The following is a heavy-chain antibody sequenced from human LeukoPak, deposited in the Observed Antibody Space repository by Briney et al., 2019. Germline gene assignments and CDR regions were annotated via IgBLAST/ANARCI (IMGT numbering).Heavy chain of an antibody. CDR3: ARKIGTYCSGGSCHLNWFDP. CDR1: GYTFTSYD. Sequence: ASVKVSCKASGYTFTSYDINWVRQATGQGREWMGWMNPNSGNTGYAQKFQGRVTMTRNTSISTAYMELSSLRSEDTAVYYCARKIGTYCSGGSCHLNWFDPWGQGTLVTVSS. J-gene: IGHJ5*02. CDR2: MNPNSGNT. V-gene: IGHV1-8*01. D-gene: IGHD2-15*01.